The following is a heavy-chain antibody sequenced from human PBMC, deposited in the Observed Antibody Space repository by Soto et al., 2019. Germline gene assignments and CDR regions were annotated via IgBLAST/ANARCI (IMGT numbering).Heavy chain of an antibody. D-gene: IGHD4-17*01. CDR2: IISGGSTT. J-gene: IGHJ4*02. V-gene: IGHV3-23*01. CDR1: GFNFKNNA. Sequence: SLRLSCAASGFNFKNNAMNWVRQAPGKGLEWLSSIISGGSTTYYADSVRGRFTISRDNSKNTLYLQMNSLRAEDTALYYCAKARYGDGRGFDFWGQGTLVTVSS. CDR3: AKARYGDGRGFDF.